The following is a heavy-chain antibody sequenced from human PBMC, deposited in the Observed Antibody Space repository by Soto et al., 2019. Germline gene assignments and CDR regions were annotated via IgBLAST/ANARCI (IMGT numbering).Heavy chain of an antibody. Sequence: SETLSLTCAVYGGSFSGYYWSWIRQPPGKGLEWIGEINHSGSTNYNPSLKSRVTISVDTSKNQFSLKLSSVTAADTAKYYCARGGFGGVVIIEFWGQGTLVTVSS. D-gene: IGHD3-3*01. V-gene: IGHV4-34*01. J-gene: IGHJ4*02. CDR3: ARGGFGGVVIIEF. CDR2: INHSGST. CDR1: GGSFSGYY.